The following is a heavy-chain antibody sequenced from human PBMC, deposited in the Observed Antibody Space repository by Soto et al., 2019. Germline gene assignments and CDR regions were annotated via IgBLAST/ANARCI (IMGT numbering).Heavy chain of an antibody. D-gene: IGHD3-10*01. Sequence: GGSLRLSCAASGFTFRSYAMHWVRQAPGKGLEWVAVISYDGSNKYYADSVKGRFTISRDNSKNTLYLQMNSLRAEDTAVYYCVRDRGSDYYNGMDVWGQGTTDNVSS. CDR3: VRDRGSDYYNGMDV. CDR2: ISYDGSNK. CDR1: GFTFRSYA. V-gene: IGHV3-30-3*01. J-gene: IGHJ6*01.